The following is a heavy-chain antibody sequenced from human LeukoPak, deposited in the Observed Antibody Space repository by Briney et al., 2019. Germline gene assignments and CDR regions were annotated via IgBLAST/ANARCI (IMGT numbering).Heavy chain of an antibody. D-gene: IGHD5-12*01. J-gene: IGHJ4*02. V-gene: IGHV3-7*01. CDR1: GFTFSSYW. CDR2: IKQDGSEK. Sequence: GSLRLSCAASGFTFSSYWMSWVRQAPGKGLEWVANIKQDGSEKYYVDSVKGRFTISRDNAKNSLYLQMNSLRAEDTAVYYCARGYSRGYSGYVHFGYWGQGTLVTVSS. CDR3: ARGYSRGYSGYVHFGY.